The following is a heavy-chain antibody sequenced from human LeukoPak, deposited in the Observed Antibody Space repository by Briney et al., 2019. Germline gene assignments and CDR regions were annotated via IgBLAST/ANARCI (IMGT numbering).Heavy chain of an antibody. J-gene: IGHJ4*02. CDR1: GYTFTNYD. CDR2: MNTNSGNT. V-gene: IGHV1-8*01. Sequence: ASVKVSCKASGYTFTNYDINWGRQATGQGLEWMGWMNTNSGNTGYAQKFQGRVTMTRDTSISTAYMELSSLRSDDTAVYYCARVTGSIDYWGQGTLVTVSS. D-gene: IGHD1-26*01. CDR3: ARVTGSIDY.